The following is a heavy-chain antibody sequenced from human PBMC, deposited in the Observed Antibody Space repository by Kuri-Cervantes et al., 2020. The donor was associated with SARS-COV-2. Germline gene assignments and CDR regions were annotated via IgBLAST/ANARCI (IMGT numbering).Heavy chain of an antibody. V-gene: IGHV1-46*01. Sequence: GGSLRLSCAASGFTFTSYYMHWVRQAPGQGLEWMGIINPSGGSTSYAQKFQGRVTMTRDTSTSTAYMELSSLRSEDTAVYYCASWIRGGWYYFDYWGQGTLVTVSS. CDR3: ASWIRGGWYYFDY. CDR1: GFTFTSYY. J-gene: IGHJ4*02. D-gene: IGHD6-19*01. CDR2: INPSGGST.